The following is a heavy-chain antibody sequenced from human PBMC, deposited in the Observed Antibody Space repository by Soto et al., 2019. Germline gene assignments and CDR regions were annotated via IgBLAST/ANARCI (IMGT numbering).Heavy chain of an antibody. D-gene: IGHD2-8*01. Sequence: QVPLLESGGGLVKPGGSLRLSCAASGFTFSDYYMSWIREAAGKGLEWVSYISSHSSTIYYADTVKGRFTISRDNVKIALYLQRNGLRAEDTAVQYCASGTNGAFFVYWGQGTLVTVSS. V-gene: IGHV3-11*01. J-gene: IGHJ4*02. CDR1: GFTFSDYY. CDR2: ISSHSSTI. CDR3: ASGTNGAFFVY.